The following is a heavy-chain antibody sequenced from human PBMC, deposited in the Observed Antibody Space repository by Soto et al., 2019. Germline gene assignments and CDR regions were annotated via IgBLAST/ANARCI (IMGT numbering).Heavy chain of an antibody. J-gene: IGHJ6*03. V-gene: IGHV4-59*01. Sequence: SQTLSLTCTVSGGSISSYYWSWIRQPPGKGLEWIGYIYYSGSTNYNPSLKSRVTISVDTSKNQFSLKLSSVTAADTAVYYCARDSWYSYGYPTKYYYYMDVWGKGTTVTVSS. CDR2: IYYSGST. CDR3: ARDSWYSYGYPTKYYYYMDV. CDR1: GGSISSYY. D-gene: IGHD5-18*01.